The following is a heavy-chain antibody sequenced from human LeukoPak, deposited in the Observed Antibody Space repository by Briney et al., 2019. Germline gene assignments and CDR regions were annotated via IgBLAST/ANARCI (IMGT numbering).Heavy chain of an antibody. J-gene: IGHJ4*02. Sequence: ASVKVSCKASGYTFTSYGISWVRQAPGQGLEWMGWISAYNGNTNYAQKLHGRVTMTTDTSTSTAYMELRSLRSDDTAVYYCARADSSGTPNLSWGQGTLVTVSS. D-gene: IGHD3-22*01. V-gene: IGHV1-18*01. CDR1: GYTFTSYG. CDR3: ARADSSGTPNLS. CDR2: ISAYNGNT.